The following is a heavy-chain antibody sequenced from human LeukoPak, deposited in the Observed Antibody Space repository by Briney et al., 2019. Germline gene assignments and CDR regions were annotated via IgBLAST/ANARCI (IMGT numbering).Heavy chain of an antibody. D-gene: IGHD3-3*01. Sequence: PSETLSLTCAVYGGSFSGYYWSWIRQPPGKGLEWIGEINHSGSTNYNPSLKSRVTISVDTSKNQFSLKLSSVTAADTAVYYCARGGRITIFGVVPYYGMDVWGQGTTVTVSS. V-gene: IGHV4-34*01. CDR2: INHSGST. CDR3: ARGGRITIFGVVPYYGMDV. CDR1: GGSFSGYY. J-gene: IGHJ6*02.